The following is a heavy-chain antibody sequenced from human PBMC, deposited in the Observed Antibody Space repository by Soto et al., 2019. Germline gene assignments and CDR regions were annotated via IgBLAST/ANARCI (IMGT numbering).Heavy chain of an antibody. CDR3: ARDLEEVVVVVAATVAKLYYYYGMDV. Sequence: GASVKVSCKASGYTFTSYYMHWVRQAPGQGLEWMGIINPSGGSTSYAQKFQGRVTMTRDTSTSTVYMELSSLRSEDTAVYYCARDLEEVVVVVAATVAKLYYYYGMDVWGQGTTVTVSS. CDR1: GYTFTSYY. V-gene: IGHV1-46*01. CDR2: INPSGGST. J-gene: IGHJ6*02. D-gene: IGHD2-15*01.